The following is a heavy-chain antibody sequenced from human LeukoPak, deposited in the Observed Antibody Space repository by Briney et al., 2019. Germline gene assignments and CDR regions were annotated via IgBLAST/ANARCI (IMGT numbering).Heavy chain of an antibody. CDR1: GGSISSSSYY. V-gene: IGHV4-39*01. J-gene: IGHJ4*02. CDR3: ARLYSGTYDDY. CDR2: IYYSGST. D-gene: IGHD1-26*01. Sequence: PSETLSLTCTVSGGSISSSSYYWGWIRQPPGKGLEWFGSIYYSGSTYYNPSLKSRVTISVDTSKNQFSLKLSSVTAADTAVYYCARLYSGTYDDYWGQGTLVTVSS.